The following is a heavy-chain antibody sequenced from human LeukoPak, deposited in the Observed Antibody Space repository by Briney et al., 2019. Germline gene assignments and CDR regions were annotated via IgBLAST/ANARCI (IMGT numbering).Heavy chain of an antibody. CDR3: ARDDTMVRGVHN. Sequence: SVKVSCKASGGTFSSYAISWVRQAPGQGLEWMGGIIPIFGTANYAQKFQGRVTITADESTSTACMELSSLRSEDTAVYYCARDDTMVRGVHNWGQGTLVTVSS. CDR1: GGTFSSYA. J-gene: IGHJ4*02. CDR2: IIPIFGTA. D-gene: IGHD3-10*01. V-gene: IGHV1-69*13.